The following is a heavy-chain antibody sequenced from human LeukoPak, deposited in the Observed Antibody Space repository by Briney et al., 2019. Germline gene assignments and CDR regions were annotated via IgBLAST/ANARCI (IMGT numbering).Heavy chain of an antibody. J-gene: IGHJ4*02. Sequence: GGSLRFSCAASRFTFSSYGMDWVRQAPGKGLEWVAFIRYDGGSKNYADSVKGRFTISRDNSKNTLYLQMNSLRAGDTAVYYCARGATYSSDFDYWGQGTLVTVSS. CDR1: RFTFSSYG. D-gene: IGHD6-19*01. CDR2: IRYDGGSK. V-gene: IGHV3-30*02. CDR3: ARGATYSSDFDY.